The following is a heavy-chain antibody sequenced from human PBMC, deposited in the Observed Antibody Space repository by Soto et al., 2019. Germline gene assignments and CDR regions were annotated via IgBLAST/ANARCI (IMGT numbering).Heavy chain of an antibody. V-gene: IGHV4-59*01. CDR1: GGSISSYY. J-gene: IGHJ3*02. CDR2: IFYSGNS. Sequence: PSETLSLTCTASGGSISSYYWSWIRQSPGKGLEWIGNIFYSGNSNYNPSLKSRVTMSVDTSKNQFILKLNSVTAADTAVYYCASRDYNDAFDIWGQGTMVTVSS. CDR3: ASRDYNDAFDI. D-gene: IGHD4-4*01.